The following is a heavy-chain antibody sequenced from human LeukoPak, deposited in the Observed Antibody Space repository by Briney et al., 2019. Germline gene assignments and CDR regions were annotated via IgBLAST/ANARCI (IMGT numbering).Heavy chain of an antibody. CDR2: INPNSGGT. V-gene: IGHV1-2*02. D-gene: IGHD2-21*02. CDR3: ARDQVVTAIFDY. CDR1: VYTFTVYY. J-gene: IGHJ4*02. Sequence: ASVKVSSKASVYTFTVYYMHWVRHAPGQGLEWMGWINPNSGGTNYAQKFQGRVTMARDTSISTAYMELSRLRSDDTAVYYCARDQVVTAIFDYWGQGTLVTVSS.